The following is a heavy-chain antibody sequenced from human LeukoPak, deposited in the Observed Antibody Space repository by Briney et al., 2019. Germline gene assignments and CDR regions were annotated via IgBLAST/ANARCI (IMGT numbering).Heavy chain of an antibody. Sequence: ASVKVSCKASGYTFTGFYMHWVRQAPGQGLEWMGWINPNRGGTNFAQKFQGRVTMTRDTSISTAYMEVSRLRSDDTAVYYCARDGGGYSGYDPRYYGMDVWGQGTTVTVSS. D-gene: IGHD5-12*01. J-gene: IGHJ6*02. CDR3: ARDGGGYSGYDPRYYGMDV. CDR2: INPNRGGT. V-gene: IGHV1-2*02. CDR1: GYTFTGFY.